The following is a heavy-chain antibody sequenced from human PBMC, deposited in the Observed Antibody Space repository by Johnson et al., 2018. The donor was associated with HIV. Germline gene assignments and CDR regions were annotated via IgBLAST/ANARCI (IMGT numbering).Heavy chain of an antibody. CDR2: ISYDGSNK. V-gene: IGHV3-30-3*01. CDR1: GFTFDDFT. CDR3: ARDSGKWSGVRFAFDI. D-gene: IGHD3-10*01. Sequence: QVQLVESGGDLVQPGRSLRLSCAASGFTFDDFTMHWVRQAPGKGLEWVALISYDGSNKYYADSVKGRFTISRDNSKNTLYLQMSSLRAEDTAIYYCARDSGKWSGVRFAFDIWGQGTMVTVSS. J-gene: IGHJ3*02.